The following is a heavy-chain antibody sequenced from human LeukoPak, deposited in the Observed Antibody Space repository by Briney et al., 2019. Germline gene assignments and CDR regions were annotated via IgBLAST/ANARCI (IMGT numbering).Heavy chain of an antibody. CDR2: INPHSGGT. CDR3: AIGSQGGGTSGYYSLDY. CDR1: GGTFSSYT. V-gene: IGHV1-2*02. J-gene: IGHJ4*02. D-gene: IGHD3-3*01. Sequence: GASVKVSCKASGGTFSSYTISWVRQAPRQGPEWMGWINPHSGGTNYAQKFQGRVTMTSDTSISTAYMELSRLRSDDTAVYYCAIGSQGGGTSGYYSLDYWGQGTLVTVSS.